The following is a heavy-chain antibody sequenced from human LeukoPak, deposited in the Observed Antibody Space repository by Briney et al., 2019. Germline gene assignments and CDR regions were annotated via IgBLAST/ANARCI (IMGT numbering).Heavy chain of an antibody. CDR2: MNPTSGNT. V-gene: IGHV1-8*03. Sequence: ASVKVSCKASGYTFTSYDINWVRQATGHRLEWMGWMNPTSGNTGYAQKFQSRVTITRNTSISTAYMELSSLRSEDTAVYYCARDRYCTNGVCYRGFDYWGQGTLVTVSS. D-gene: IGHD2-8*01. J-gene: IGHJ4*02. CDR3: ARDRYCTNGVCYRGFDY. CDR1: GYTFTSYD.